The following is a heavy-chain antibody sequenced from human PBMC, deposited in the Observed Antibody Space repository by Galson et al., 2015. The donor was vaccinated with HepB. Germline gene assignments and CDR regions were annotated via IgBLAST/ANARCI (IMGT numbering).Heavy chain of an antibody. CDR3: ARGGGYQRYRIAAAGPVYYYGMDV. CDR2: INHSGST. V-gene: IGHV4-34*01. D-gene: IGHD6-13*01. J-gene: IGHJ6*02. CDR1: GGSFSGYY. Sequence: LSLTCAVYGGSFSGYYWSWIRQPPGKGLEWIGEINHSGSTNYNPSLKSRVTISVDTSKNQFSLKLSSVTAADTAVYYCARGGGYQRYRIAAAGPVYYYGMDVWGQGTTVTVSS.